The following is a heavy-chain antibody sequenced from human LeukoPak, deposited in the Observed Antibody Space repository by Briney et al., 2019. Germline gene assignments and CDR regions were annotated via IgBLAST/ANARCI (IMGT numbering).Heavy chain of an antibody. J-gene: IGHJ6*02. CDR3: AKDRDSDFWSGSGMDV. CDR1: GFTFSSYA. Sequence: PGGSLRLSCAASGFTFSSYAMSWVRQAPGKGLEWVTAISGSGGSTYYADSVKGRFTISRDNSKNTLYLQMNSLRAEDTAVYYCAKDRDSDFWSGSGMDVWGQETTVTVSS. D-gene: IGHD3-3*01. CDR2: ISGSGGST. V-gene: IGHV3-23*01.